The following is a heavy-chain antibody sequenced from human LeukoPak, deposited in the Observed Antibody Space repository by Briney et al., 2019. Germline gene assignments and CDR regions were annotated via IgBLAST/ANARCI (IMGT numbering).Heavy chain of an antibody. V-gene: IGHV1-3*03. J-gene: IGHJ6*03. CDR3: SREARHGSSGSCWVDYYYMDV. CDR1: GYTFTSYA. CDR2: INAGNGNS. Sequence: SVKVSCMASGYTFTSYAMHWVRQAPGQRLEGMGWINAGNGNSKYSQELQGRVTITRDTSASTAYMVLSSLRSEDMAVDYCSREARHGSSGSCWVDYYYMDVWGKGTTVTVSS. D-gene: IGHD2-15*01.